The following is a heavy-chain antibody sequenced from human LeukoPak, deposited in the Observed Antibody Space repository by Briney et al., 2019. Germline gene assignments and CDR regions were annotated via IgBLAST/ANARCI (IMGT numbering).Heavy chain of an antibody. V-gene: IGHV5-51*01. Sequence: GESLKISCEASGYSFTNYWIGWVRQMPGKGLEWMGIIYPGDSDTRYSPSFQGQVTISADKSISTAYLQWSSLKASDTAMYYCARVGVLVIVPAAFDYWGQGTLVTVSS. CDR3: ARVGVLVIVPAAFDY. J-gene: IGHJ4*02. CDR1: GYSFTNYW. D-gene: IGHD5-12*01. CDR2: IYPGDSDT.